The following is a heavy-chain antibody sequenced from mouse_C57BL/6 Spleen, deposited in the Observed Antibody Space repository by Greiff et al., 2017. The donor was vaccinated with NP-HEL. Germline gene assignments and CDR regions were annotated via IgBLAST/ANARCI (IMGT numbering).Heavy chain of an antibody. D-gene: IGHD1-1*01. V-gene: IGHV1-50*01. CDR3: ARRYGSSFYAMDY. J-gene: IGHJ4*01. CDR2: IDPSDSYT. CDR1: GYTFTSYW. Sequence: VQLQQPGAELVKPGASVKLSCKASGYTFTSYWMQWVKQRPGQGLEWIGEIDPSDSYTNYNQKFKGKATLTVDTSSSTAYMQLSSLTSEDSAVYYCARRYGSSFYAMDYWGQGTSVTVSS.